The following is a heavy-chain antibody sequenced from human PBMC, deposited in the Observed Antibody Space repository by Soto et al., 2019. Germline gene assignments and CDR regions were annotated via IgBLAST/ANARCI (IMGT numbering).Heavy chain of an antibody. J-gene: IGHJ4*02. D-gene: IGHD6-13*01. CDR1: GFSFSSFW. V-gene: IGHV3-7*01. CDR2: IKQDGSEK. Sequence: EVQLVESGGGLVQPGGSLRLSCAASGFSFSSFWMIWVRQAPEKGLEWVAIIKQDGSEKHYVDSVKGRFTVSRDNAEKSLYLQMNSLRAEDTAVYYCARDLIAAAGTGDYWGQGTLVTVSS. CDR3: ARDLIAAAGTGDY.